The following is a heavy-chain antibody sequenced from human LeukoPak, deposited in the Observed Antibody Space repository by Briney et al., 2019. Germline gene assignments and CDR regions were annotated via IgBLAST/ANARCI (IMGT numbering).Heavy chain of an antibody. V-gene: IGHV3-30*18. D-gene: IGHD4-17*01. CDR2: TSYDGSNK. Sequence: PGRSLRLSCAASGFTFSSYGMHWVRQAPGKGLEWVAVTSYDGSNKYYADSVKGRFTISRDNSKNTLYLQMNSLRAEDTAVYYCAKDGLRDKVWGQGTLVTVSS. CDR3: AKDGLRDKV. CDR1: GFTFSSYG. J-gene: IGHJ4*02.